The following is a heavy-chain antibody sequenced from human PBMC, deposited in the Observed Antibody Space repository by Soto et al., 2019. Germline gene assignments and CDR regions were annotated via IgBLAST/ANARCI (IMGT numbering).Heavy chain of an antibody. CDR1: GFTFSSYG. D-gene: IGHD3-16*01. J-gene: IGHJ6*02. CDR3: AKGVELWYYYYGMDV. V-gene: IGHV3-30*18. Sequence: QVQLVESGGGVVQPGRSLRLSCVASGFTFSSYGMHWVRQAPGKGLEWVAVISYDGSRKLSADSVKGRFTISRDNSKNTLFLQMNSLRPEDTAVYYCAKGVELWYYYYGMDVWGQGTTVIVSS. CDR2: ISYDGSRK.